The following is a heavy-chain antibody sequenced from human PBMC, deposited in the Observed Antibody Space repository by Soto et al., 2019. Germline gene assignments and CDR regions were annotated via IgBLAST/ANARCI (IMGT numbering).Heavy chain of an antibody. CDR1: GGSISSGGYY. J-gene: IGHJ6*02. CDR2: IHYSGST. Sequence: SETLSLTCTVSGGSISSGGYYWSWIRQHPGKGLEWIGYIHYSGSTYYNPSLKSRVTISVDTSKNQFSLKLSSVTAADTAVYYCARDPASGKPNYYYYGMDVWGQGTTVTVSS. D-gene: IGHD6-25*01. V-gene: IGHV4-31*03. CDR3: ARDPASGKPNYYYYGMDV.